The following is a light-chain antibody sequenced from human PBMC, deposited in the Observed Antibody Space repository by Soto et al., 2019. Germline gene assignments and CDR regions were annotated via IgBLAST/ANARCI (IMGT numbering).Light chain of an antibody. CDR2: EVS. V-gene: IGLV2-8*01. CDR1: SSDVGGYNY. Sequence: QSALTQPASVSGSPGQSITISCTGTSSDVGGYNYVSWYQQHPGKAHKLMFYEVSKRPSGVPDRLSGSKSGNTASRTDSGLQAEDEADYCCTCDAGRNCWVFGGGTKVTVL. J-gene: IGLJ3*02. CDR3: TCDAGRNCWV.